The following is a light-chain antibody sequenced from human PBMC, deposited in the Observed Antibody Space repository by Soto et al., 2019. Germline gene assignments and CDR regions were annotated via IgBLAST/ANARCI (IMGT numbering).Light chain of an antibody. CDR2: GAS. CDR1: QTVPSNS. J-gene: IGKJ4*01. CDR3: QQRANWPLT. V-gene: IGKV3D-20*02. Sequence: ELVLPQSQGTLSLSPGHSPTLSGMARQTVPSNSLAWYQQKPGQAPWLLISGASSRATGIPARFSGSGSGTDFTLIISSLEPEDFAVYYCQQRANWPLTFGGGTKVDIK.